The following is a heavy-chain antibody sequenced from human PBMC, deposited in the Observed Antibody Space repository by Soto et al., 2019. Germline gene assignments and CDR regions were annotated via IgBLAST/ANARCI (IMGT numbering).Heavy chain of an antibody. CDR1: GFTFNRHP. CDR3: ARASGHIYATLHGPFDH. Sequence: QVQLVESGGGVVQPGRSLRLSCAASGFTFNRHPLHWVRQAPGKGLEWVAVISHDGNNKYYADSVKGRFTISRDNSMNMLYLQMHGLRTEDTAIFYCARASGHIYATLHGPFDHWGQGALVTVFS. D-gene: IGHD2-8*01. V-gene: IGHV3-30-3*01. J-gene: IGHJ4*02. CDR2: ISHDGNNK.